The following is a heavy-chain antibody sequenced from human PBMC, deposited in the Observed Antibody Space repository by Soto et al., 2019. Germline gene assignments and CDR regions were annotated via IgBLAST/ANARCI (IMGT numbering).Heavy chain of an antibody. Sequence: QVQLVQSGAEVKKPGASVKVSCKVSGYTLTELSMHWVRQAPGKGLEWMGGFDPEDGETIYAQKFQGRVTMNEDTSTDTAYMELSSLRSEDTAVYYCATSMEQLVCNYWGQGTLVTVSS. D-gene: IGHD6-6*01. V-gene: IGHV1-24*01. CDR3: ATSMEQLVCNY. J-gene: IGHJ4*02. CDR2: FDPEDGET. CDR1: GYTLTELS.